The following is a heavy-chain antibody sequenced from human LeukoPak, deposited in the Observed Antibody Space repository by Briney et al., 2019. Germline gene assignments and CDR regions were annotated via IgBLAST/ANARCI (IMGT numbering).Heavy chain of an antibody. J-gene: IGHJ4*02. Sequence: GGPRRLSGEASGFPFSTYAMSWVRQAPGKGLRWVSAISGSGGSTYYADSVKGRFTISRDNSKNTLYLQMNSLRAEDTAVYYCAKDRVSSGWVDYWGQGTLVTVSS. CDR3: AKDRVSSGWVDY. D-gene: IGHD6-19*01. CDR1: GFPFSTYA. CDR2: ISGSGGST. V-gene: IGHV3-23*01.